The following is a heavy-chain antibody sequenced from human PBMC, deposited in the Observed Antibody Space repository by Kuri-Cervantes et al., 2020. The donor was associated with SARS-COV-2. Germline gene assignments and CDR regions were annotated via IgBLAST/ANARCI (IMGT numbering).Heavy chain of an antibody. CDR1: GFTVSSNY. D-gene: IGHD3-3*01. Sequence: GESLKISCAASGFTVSSNYMSWVRQAPGKGLEWVSVIYSGGSTYYADSVKGRFTISRDNSKNTLYLQMNSLRAEDTAVYYCARAPAAKYVGWRGQDAFDIWGQGTMVTVSS. CDR3: ARAPAAKYVGWRGQDAFDI. V-gene: IGHV3-53*01. J-gene: IGHJ3*02. CDR2: IYSGGST.